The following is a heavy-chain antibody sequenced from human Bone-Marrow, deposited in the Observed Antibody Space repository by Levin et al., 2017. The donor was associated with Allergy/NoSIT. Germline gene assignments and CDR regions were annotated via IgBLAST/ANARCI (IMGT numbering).Heavy chain of an antibody. J-gene: IGHJ4*02. CDR2: INNNGGMT. V-gene: IGHV3-64*01. D-gene: IGHD3/OR15-3a*01. CDR3: ARWTRGRDFES. Sequence: ETLSLTCAASGFTFSNYAMHWVRQAPGKGLEYVSGINNNGGMTHYTSSVRGRFTISRDNSKNTLYLQMDNLRTEDMAIYYCARWTRGRDFESWGQRTLLIFSS. CDR1: GFTFSNYA.